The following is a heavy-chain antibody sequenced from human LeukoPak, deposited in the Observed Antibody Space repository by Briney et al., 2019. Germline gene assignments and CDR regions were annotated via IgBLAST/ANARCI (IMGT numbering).Heavy chain of an antibody. CDR3: ASRSATMVRGAYDY. CDR1: GFTFSSYG. J-gene: IGHJ4*02. D-gene: IGHD3-10*01. V-gene: IGHV3-23*01. Sequence: GGTLRLSCAASGFTFSSYGMSWVRQAPGKGLEWVSAISGSGGSTYYADSVKGRFTISRDNSKNTLYLQMNSLRAEDTAVYYCASRSATMVRGAYDYWGQGTLVTVSS. CDR2: ISGSGGST.